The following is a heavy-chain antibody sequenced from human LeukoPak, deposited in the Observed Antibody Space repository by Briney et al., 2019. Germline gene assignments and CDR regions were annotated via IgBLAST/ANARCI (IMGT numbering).Heavy chain of an antibody. CDR1: GFTSSDYY. V-gene: IGHV3-11*06. Sequence: PGGSLRLSCAASGFTSSDYYMSWIRQAPGKGLEWVSYISSSSSYTNCADSVKGRFTISRDNAKNSLYLQMNSLRAEDTAVYYCARDVVGPIDYWGQGTLVTVSS. CDR2: ISSSSSYT. J-gene: IGHJ4*02. CDR3: ARDVVGPIDY. D-gene: IGHD2-15*01.